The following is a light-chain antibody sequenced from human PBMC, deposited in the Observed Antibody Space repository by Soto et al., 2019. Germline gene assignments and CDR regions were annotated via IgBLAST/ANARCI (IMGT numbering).Light chain of an antibody. CDR3: QSYDSSLTVV. CDR1: SSNIGAGYD. Sequence: QSVLTQPPSVSGAPGQRVTISCTGSSSNIGAGYDVHWYQQVPGTAPKLLIYGNINRPSGVPDRFSGSKSGTSASLAITGLQADEEADYYCQSYDSSLTVVFGGGTQLTVL. J-gene: IGLJ2*01. CDR2: GNI. V-gene: IGLV1-40*01.